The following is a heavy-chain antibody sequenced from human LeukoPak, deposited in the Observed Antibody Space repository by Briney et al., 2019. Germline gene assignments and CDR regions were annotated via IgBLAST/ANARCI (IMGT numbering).Heavy chain of an antibody. CDR2: LLYSGST. Sequence: TSSETLSLTCNVSGASISDYYWSWVRQSPEKGLEWIASLLYSGSTHYSPSLRSRVAISGDTSNNQFSLMLTSVTTTDTAVYYCARISSGVDYWGQGTLVTVSS. V-gene: IGHV4-59*01. D-gene: IGHD6-19*01. J-gene: IGHJ4*02. CDR1: GASISDYY. CDR3: ARISSGVDY.